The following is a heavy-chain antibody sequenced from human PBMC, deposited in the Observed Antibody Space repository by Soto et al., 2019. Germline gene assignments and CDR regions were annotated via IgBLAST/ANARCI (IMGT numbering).Heavy chain of an antibody. V-gene: IGHV3-23*01. CDR2: ISGSGGST. J-gene: IGHJ4*02. CDR1: GFTFSSYA. CDR3: AKSPYSSGWYLGFDC. Sequence: GGSLRLSCTASGFTFSSYAMNWVRQAPGKGLEWVSAISGSGGSTYYADSVQGRFSISRDNSKNTLILQMNRLRAEDTAVYYCAKSPYSSGWYLGFDCWGQGTLVTVSS. D-gene: IGHD6-19*01.